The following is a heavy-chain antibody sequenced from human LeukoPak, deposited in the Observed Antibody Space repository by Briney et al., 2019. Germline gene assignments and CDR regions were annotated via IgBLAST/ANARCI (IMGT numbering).Heavy chain of an antibody. CDR1: GGSISSGDFP. CDR2: IFHTGHT. J-gene: IGHJ4*02. CDR3: ARGFYGAGSHFDY. Sequence: PSQTLSLTCAASGGSISSGDFPWSWIRQPPGKGLEWIGYIFHTGHTSYNPSLKSRVTISVDMSKNQLSLRLTSVTAADTAVYYCARGFYGAGSHFDYWGQGTLVTVSS. D-gene: IGHD3-10*01. V-gene: IGHV4-30-2*01.